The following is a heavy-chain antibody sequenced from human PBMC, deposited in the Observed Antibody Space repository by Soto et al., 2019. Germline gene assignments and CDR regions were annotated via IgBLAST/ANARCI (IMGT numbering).Heavy chain of an antibody. CDR1: GGSISSYY. Sequence: SETLSLTCTVSGGSISSYYWSWIRQPPGKGLEWIGYIYYSGSTNYNPSLKSRVTISVDTSKNQFSLKLSSVTAADTAVYYCARAGSSGWFDFDSWGQGTLVTV. D-gene: IGHD6-19*01. CDR3: ARAGSSGWFDFDS. V-gene: IGHV4-59*08. J-gene: IGHJ4*02. CDR2: IYYSGST.